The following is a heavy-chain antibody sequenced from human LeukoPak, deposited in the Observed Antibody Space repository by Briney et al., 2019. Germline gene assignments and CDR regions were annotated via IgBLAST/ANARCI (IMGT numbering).Heavy chain of an antibody. J-gene: IGHJ4*02. Sequence: SETLSLTCTVSGGSISSYYWSWIRQPPGKGLEWIGYIYYSGSTNYNPSLKSRVTISVDTSKNQFSLKLSSVTAADTAVYYCARYYYDSSGYYIGFDYWGQGTLVTVSS. V-gene: IGHV4-59*01. D-gene: IGHD3-22*01. CDR3: ARYYYDSSGYYIGFDY. CDR1: GGSISSYY. CDR2: IYYSGST.